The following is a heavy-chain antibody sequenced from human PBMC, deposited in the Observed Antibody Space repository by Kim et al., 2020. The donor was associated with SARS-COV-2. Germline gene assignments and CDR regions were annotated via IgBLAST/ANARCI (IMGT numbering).Heavy chain of an antibody. Sequence: SPSINSRVTRSIDTSKNQFSLKRSSVTAADTAVYYCARGPPIGGGDCYSHWGQGTLVTVSS. V-gene: IGHV4-30-2*05. CDR3: ARGPPIGGGDCYSH. J-gene: IGHJ4*02. D-gene: IGHD2-21*02.